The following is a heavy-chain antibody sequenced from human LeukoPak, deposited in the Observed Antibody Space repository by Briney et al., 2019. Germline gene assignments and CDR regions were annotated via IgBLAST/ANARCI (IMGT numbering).Heavy chain of an antibody. J-gene: IGHJ4*02. CDR2: VSGNGGNT. Sequence: GGSLRLSCEASAFTFSSYAMSWVRQAPGKGLEWVSVVSGNGGNTYYADSVKGRFTISRDNSRNTLYLQMSSLRAEDTAVYYCAKGLRWELLGAFDYWGQGTLVTVSS. CDR1: AFTFSSYA. CDR3: AKGLRWELLGAFDY. D-gene: IGHD1-26*01. V-gene: IGHV3-23*01.